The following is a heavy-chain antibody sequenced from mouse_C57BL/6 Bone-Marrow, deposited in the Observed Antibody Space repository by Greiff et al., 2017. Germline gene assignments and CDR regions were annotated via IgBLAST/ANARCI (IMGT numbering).Heavy chain of an antibody. D-gene: IGHD2-4*01. CDR1: GYSFTDYF. CDR2: LNPDNGDT. CDR3: AREDYYDCDVGFDY. V-gene: IGHV1-37*01. J-gene: IGHJ3*01. Sequence: EVQLQQSGPELVKPGASVKISCKASGYSFTDYFMNWVKQRPGQSLEWIGRLNPDNGDTFYNQKFKGKATLTADKSSSTAYMQLLSLTSEDFAVYYCAREDYYDCDVGFDYWGQGTLVTVSA.